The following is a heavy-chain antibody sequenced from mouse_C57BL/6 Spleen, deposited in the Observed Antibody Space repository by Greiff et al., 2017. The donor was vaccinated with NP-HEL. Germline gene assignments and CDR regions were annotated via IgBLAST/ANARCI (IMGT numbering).Heavy chain of an antibody. Sequence: EVQGVESGGGLVKPGGSLKLSCAASGFTFSSYAMSWVRQTPEKRLEWVATISDGGSYTYYPDNVKGRFTITRDNAKNNLYLQMSHLKSEDTAMYYCAREGVRWYFDYWGQGTTLTVSS. CDR1: GFTFSSYA. D-gene: IGHD2-1*01. CDR3: AREGVRWYFDY. CDR2: ISDGGSYT. V-gene: IGHV5-4*01. J-gene: IGHJ2*01.